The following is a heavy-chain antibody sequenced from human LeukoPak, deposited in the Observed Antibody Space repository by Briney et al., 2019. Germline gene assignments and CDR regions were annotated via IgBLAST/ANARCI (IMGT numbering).Heavy chain of an antibody. CDR1: GGSFSGYY. J-gene: IGHJ4*02. V-gene: IGHV4-34*01. CDR2: INHSGST. Sequence: SETLSLTCAVCGGSFSGYYWSWIRQPPGKGLEWIGEINHSGSTNYNPSLKSRVTISVDTSKNQFSLKLSSVTAADAAVYYCARARGPRYSSSWYWSYFGYWGQGTLVTVSS. CDR3: ARARGPRYSSSWYWSYFGY. D-gene: IGHD6-13*01.